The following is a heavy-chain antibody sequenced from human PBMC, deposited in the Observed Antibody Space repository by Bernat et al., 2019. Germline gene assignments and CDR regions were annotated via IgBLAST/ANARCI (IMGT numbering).Heavy chain of an antibody. CDR2: LRSKAYGGTT. Sequence: EVQLVESGGGLVQPGRSLRLSCTASGFTFGDYAMSWVRQAPGKGLEWVGFLRSKAYGGTTEYAASVKGRFTISRDDSKSIAYLQMNSLKTEDTAVYYCTRDPMTTVTGYYYYYYMDVWGKGTTVTVSS. D-gene: IGHD4-17*01. CDR3: TRDPMTTVTGYYYYYYMDV. V-gene: IGHV3-49*04. J-gene: IGHJ6*03. CDR1: GFTFGDYA.